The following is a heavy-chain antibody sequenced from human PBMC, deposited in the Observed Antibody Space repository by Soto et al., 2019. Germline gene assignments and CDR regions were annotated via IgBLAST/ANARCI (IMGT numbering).Heavy chain of an antibody. J-gene: IGHJ4*02. Sequence: EVRPVESGGGLVQPGGSLRLSCATSGFDPSDGWLHWVRQTPGKGLLWVSRIKRDGTSASYADFVEGRFTVSRDNARNTLDLQMSSLRVEDTAVDYCTSGAAFRGQGILVTVSS. CDR1: GFDPSDGW. V-gene: IGHV3-74*01. CDR3: TSGAAF. CDR2: IKRDGTSA. D-gene: IGHD6-25*01.